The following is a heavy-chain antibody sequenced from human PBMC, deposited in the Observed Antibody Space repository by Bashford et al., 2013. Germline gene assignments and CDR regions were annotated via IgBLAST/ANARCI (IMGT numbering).Heavy chain of an antibody. D-gene: IGHD2-15*01. CDR3: ATRNKDCGGGSCLDP. Sequence: SXTLSLTCTVAVAPSAVWLLLELDPPXPRKGLEWIGYIYYSGSTYYNPSLKSRVTISVDTSKNQFSLSLSSVTAADTAVYYCATRNKDCGGGSCLDPWGQGILVTVSS. V-gene: IGHV4-39*01. CDR1: VAPSAVWLL. J-gene: IGHJ5*02. CDR2: IYYSGST.